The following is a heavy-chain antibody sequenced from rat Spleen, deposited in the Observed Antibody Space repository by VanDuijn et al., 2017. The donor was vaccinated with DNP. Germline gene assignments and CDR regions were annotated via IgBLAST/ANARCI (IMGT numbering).Heavy chain of an antibody. CDR3: ARSRGPLDY. V-gene: IGHV3-3*01. CDR1: GYSITSSYR. D-gene: IGHD1-11*01. J-gene: IGHJ2*01. Sequence: EVQLQESGPGLVKPSQSLSLICSVTGYSITSSYRWNWIRKFPGNKLEWMGSINSAGTTKYNPSLKSRISITKDTSKNQFFLQVNSVTTEDTATYYCARSRGPLDYWGQGVMVTVSS. CDR2: INSAGTT.